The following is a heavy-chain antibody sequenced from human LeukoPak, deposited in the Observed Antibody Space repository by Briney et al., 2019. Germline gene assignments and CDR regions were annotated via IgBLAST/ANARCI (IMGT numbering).Heavy chain of an antibody. CDR2: IIPIFGSA. D-gene: IGHD3-16*01. CDR1: GGTFSSYA. J-gene: IGHJ6*02. Sequence: SVKVSCKASGGTFSSYAISWVRQAPGQGLEWMGGIIPIFGSANYAQKFQGRVTITADESTSTAYMELSSLRSEDTAVYYCAREFDYYYYGMDVWGQGTTVTVSS. CDR3: AREFDYYYYGMDV. V-gene: IGHV1-69*01.